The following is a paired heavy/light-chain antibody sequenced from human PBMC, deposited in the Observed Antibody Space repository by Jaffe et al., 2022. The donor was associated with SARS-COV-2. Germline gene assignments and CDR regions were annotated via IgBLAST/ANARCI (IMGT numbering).Heavy chain of an antibody. D-gene: IGHD3-10*01. CDR1: EFTFSDHY. CDR2: ISSSSTFT. Sequence: QVLLVESGGGLVKPGGSLRVSCAASEFTFSDHYMSWIRQAPGKGLEWVSYISSSSTFTNYASSVKGRFTISRDNAKNSLYLQMNSLTAEDTAVYYCASGSGSGSFHYWGQGTLVTVSS. CDR3: ASGSGSGSFHY. V-gene: IGHV3-11*06. J-gene: IGHJ4*02.
Light chain of an antibody. Sequence: QSVLTQPPSVSGAPGQRVTISCTGSSSNIGAGYDVHWYQQFPGTAPKLLIHGNKNRPSGVPDRFSGSKSGTSASLAISGLQAEDEADYYCQSYDSSLNGSVFGGGTKLTVL. J-gene: IGLJ2*01. V-gene: IGLV1-40*01. CDR2: GNK. CDR1: SSNIGAGYD. CDR3: QSYDSSLNGSV.